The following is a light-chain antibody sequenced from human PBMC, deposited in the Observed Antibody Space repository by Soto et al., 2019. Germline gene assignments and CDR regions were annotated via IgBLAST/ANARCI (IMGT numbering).Light chain of an antibody. CDR1: QNINNY. CDR2: DAS. CDR3: QQRTDWPPLT. Sequence: EIVLTQSPATLSLSPGDTATLSCRASQNINNYLAWYQQKSGQAPRLLIFDASNRATGIPPRFSGRGSGTDFTRTISSLEPEDFAVYYCQQRTDWPPLTFGGGTKVEVK. V-gene: IGKV3-11*01. J-gene: IGKJ4*01.